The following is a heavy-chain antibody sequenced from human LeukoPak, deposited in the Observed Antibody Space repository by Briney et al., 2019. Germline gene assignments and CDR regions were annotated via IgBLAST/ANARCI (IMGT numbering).Heavy chain of an antibody. J-gene: IGHJ4*02. D-gene: IGHD1-26*01. CDR1: GYTFTSYY. V-gene: IGHV1-46*01. CDR2: INPSGGST. Sequence: ASVKVSCKASGYTFTSYYMHWVRQAPGQGLEWMGIINPSGGSTSYAQKFQGRVTMTRSTSINTAYMELSNLTSEDTAVYYCARSSVGVRRRTDYWGQGTLVTVSS. CDR3: ARSSVGVRRRTDY.